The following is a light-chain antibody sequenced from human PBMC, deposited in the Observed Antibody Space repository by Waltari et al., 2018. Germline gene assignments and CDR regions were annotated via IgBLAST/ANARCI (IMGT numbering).Light chain of an antibody. CDR1: QTVTSH. CDR2: AAS. J-gene: IGKJ2*01. Sequence: EIVLTQSPGTLSLSAGERATLSCRASQTVTSHLPGYQQKPGQAPRLPIYAASSRATGIPDRFSGSGSGTDFALTIIRLEPEDSAVYYCQHYGRTPPMYTFGQGTKLEIK. CDR3: QHYGRTPPMYT. V-gene: IGKV3-20*01.